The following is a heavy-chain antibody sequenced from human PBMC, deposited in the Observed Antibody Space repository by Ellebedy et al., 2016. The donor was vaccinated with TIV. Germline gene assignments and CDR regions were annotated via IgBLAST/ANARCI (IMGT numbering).Heavy chain of an antibody. Sequence: AASVKVSCKASGYTFSNNDINWVRQATGQGLEWMGWMHPNSGNTGYAQKFQGRVTMTRNTSISTVYMELSSLRSEDTAVFYCARDILRLVLAYWGQGTLVTVSS. CDR1: GYTFSNND. D-gene: IGHD3-9*01. J-gene: IGHJ4*02. V-gene: IGHV1-8*01. CDR3: ARDILRLVLAY. CDR2: MHPNSGNT.